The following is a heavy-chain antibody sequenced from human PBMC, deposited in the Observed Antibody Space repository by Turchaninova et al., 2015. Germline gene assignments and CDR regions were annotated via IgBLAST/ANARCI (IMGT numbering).Heavy chain of an antibody. CDR3: VREWRDP. CDR2: IDPGDSRT. Sequence: EVQLVQSGAAVKEPGESLRISCQGSGYSFPSYWINWVRQMPGKGLEWVGRIDPGDSRTNYSPSFQGHVTISADKSISTAFLQWNSLRASDTAIYYCVREWRDPWGQGTLVIVST. J-gene: IGHJ5*02. D-gene: IGHD2-8*01. CDR1: GYSFPSYW. V-gene: IGHV5-10-1*03.